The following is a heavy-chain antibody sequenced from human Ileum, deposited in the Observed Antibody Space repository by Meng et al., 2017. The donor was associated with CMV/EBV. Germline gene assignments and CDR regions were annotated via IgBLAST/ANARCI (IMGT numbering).Heavy chain of an antibody. CDR3: ARGVRYGSGKEYFDS. V-gene: IGHV1-8*03. D-gene: IGHD3-10*01. Sequence: SGYTLTSHDNNWVRQATGQGLEWMGWMNPNSGNTGYAQKFQGRVTITRNTSISTAYMELSSLRSEDTAVYYCARGVRYGSGKEYFDSWGQGTLVTVSS. CDR2: MNPNSGNT. J-gene: IGHJ4*02. CDR1: GYTLTSHD.